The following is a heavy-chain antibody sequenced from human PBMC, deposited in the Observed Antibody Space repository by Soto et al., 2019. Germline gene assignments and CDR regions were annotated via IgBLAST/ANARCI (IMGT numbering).Heavy chain of an antibody. Sequence: GGSLRLSCAASGFTFSNAWMNWVRQAPGKGLEWVGRIKSKTDGGTTDYAAPVKGRFTISRDDAKNTLYLQMNSLKTEDTAVYSCTPYPLPPGVAIFGVIPDGGKGPLVTAS. CDR1: GFTFSNAW. V-gene: IGHV3-15*07. D-gene: IGHD3-3*01. CDR2: IKSKTDGGTT. CDR3: TPYPLPPGVAIFGVIPD. J-gene: IGHJ4*02.